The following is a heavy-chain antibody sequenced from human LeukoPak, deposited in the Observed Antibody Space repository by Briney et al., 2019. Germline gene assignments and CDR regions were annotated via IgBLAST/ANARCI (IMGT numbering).Heavy chain of an antibody. V-gene: IGHV3-66*01. CDR1: GFTVSSNY. J-gene: IGHJ4*02. D-gene: IGHD6-19*01. CDR2: IYGGGST. Sequence: GGSLRLSCAVSGFTVSSNYMSWVRQAPGKGLEWVSVIYGGGSTYYADSVKGRFTISRDNSKNTLYLQMNSLRAEDTAVYYCARAASVAGTYVLNHWGQGTLVTVSS. CDR3: ARAASVAGTYVLNH.